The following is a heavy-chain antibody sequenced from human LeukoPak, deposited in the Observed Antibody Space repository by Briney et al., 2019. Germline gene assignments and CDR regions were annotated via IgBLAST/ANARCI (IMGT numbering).Heavy chain of an antibody. CDR1: GGSISSSSYY. D-gene: IGHD2-2*02. CDR3: AREDIVVVPAAIRWFDY. V-gene: IGHV4-39*02. J-gene: IGHJ4*02. CDR2: IYYSGST. Sequence: SETLSLTCTVSGGSISSSSYYWGWIRQPPGKGLEWIGSIYYSGSTYYNPSLKSRVTISVDTSKNQFSLKLSSVTAADTAVYYCAREDIVVVPAAIRWFDYWGQGTLVTVSS.